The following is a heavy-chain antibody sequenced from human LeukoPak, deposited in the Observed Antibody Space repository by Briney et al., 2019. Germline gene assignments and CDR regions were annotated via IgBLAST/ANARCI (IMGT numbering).Heavy chain of an antibody. D-gene: IGHD1-1*01. CDR3: AKRGGSDNWTLLD. Sequence: ETLSLTCTVSGGSISSYYWSWIRQPPGKGLEWIGYIYYSGSTNYNPSLKSRVTISVDTSKNQFSLKLSSVTAADTAVYYCAKRGGSDNWTLLDWGQGTLVTVSS. CDR2: IYYSGST. CDR1: GGSISSYY. V-gene: IGHV4-59*01. J-gene: IGHJ4*02.